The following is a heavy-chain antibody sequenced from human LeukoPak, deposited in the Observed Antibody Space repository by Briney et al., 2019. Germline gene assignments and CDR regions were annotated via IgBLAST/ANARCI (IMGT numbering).Heavy chain of an antibody. CDR2: LYTNDNT. Sequence: PSETLSLTCTVAGGSVNSGRYYWTWIRQPAGTGLEWIGRLYTNDNTNYNPSLESRVSISLDTSKSQFYLQLTSVTAADTAVYFCARGVVTDDYYMDVWGKGTTVTVSS. CDR1: GGSVNSGRYY. D-gene: IGHD2-21*02. J-gene: IGHJ6*03. V-gene: IGHV4-61*02. CDR3: ARGVVTDDYYMDV.